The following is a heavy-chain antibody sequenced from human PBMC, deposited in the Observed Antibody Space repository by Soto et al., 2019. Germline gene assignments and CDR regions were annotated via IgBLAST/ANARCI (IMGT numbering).Heavy chain of an antibody. J-gene: IGHJ3*02. D-gene: IGHD6-13*01. V-gene: IGHV3-11*03. Sequence: QVQLLQSGGGLVKPGGSLRLSCVASGFTVSAYYMAWIRQTPGKGLEWISYISGDSRDTNFADSVKGRFTMSRDNAKNSLYLQMNSLRAEDPAVYFCATGQQVRNADIWCQGTMVTVSS. CDR2: ISGDSRDT. CDR1: GFTVSAYY. CDR3: ATGQQVRNADI.